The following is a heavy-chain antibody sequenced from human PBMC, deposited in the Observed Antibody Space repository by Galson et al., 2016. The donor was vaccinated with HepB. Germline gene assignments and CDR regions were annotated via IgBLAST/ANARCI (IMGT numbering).Heavy chain of an antibody. CDR2: ITTNGDET. V-gene: IGHV3-64*04. CDR3: ARPYTYYFGSGSYFDVLHYGMDV. Sequence: SLRLSCAASGFSFSSYPMHWVRQAPGKGLEYVSGITTNGDETKYADSVKGRFTIFRDNANNSLSLQMNSLRAEDTAFYYCARPYTYYFGSGSYFDVLHYGMDVWGQGTTVTVSS. D-gene: IGHD3-10*01. J-gene: IGHJ6*02. CDR1: GFSFSSYP.